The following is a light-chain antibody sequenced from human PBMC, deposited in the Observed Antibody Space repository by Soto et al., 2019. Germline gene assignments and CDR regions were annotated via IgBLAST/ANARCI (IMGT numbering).Light chain of an antibody. V-gene: IGKV3-20*01. CDR3: QQYGSSTYT. Sequence: EIVLTQSPGTLSLSPGERATLSCRASQSVSSRSVAWYQQKPGQAPRLLIYGASSRATGVPYSFSGSGSGIDFTLTIYRLEAEDIAVYYCQQYGSSTYTFGQGTKVEIK. CDR2: GAS. J-gene: IGKJ2*01. CDR1: QSVSSRS.